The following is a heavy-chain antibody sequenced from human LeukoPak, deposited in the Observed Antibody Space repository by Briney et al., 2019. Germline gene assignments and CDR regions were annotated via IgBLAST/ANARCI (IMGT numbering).Heavy chain of an antibody. V-gene: IGHV3-30-3*01. CDR1: GFTFSRYN. J-gene: IGHJ4*02. CDR3: AREISNPYAL. Sequence: GRSLRLSCAASGFTFSRYNMHWVRQAPGKGLEWLAVISIDGSNEYYADSVKGRFTISKDNSRNTLYLQMNSLRTDDTAVYYCAREISNPYALWGQGTLVTVSS. D-gene: IGHD3-16*01. CDR2: ISIDGSNE.